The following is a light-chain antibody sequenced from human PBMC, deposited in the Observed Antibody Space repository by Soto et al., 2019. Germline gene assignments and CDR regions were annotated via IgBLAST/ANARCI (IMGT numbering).Light chain of an antibody. V-gene: IGKV1-5*01. CDR1: QSIRHY. J-gene: IGKJ1*01. CDR2: GAS. CDR3: QHQNSYSPT. Sequence: DIQMTQSPPTLSASVGDRVTITCRASQSIRHYLAWYQQMPGKAPKLLIYGASTLQSGVPSRFSGSGSGTEFTLTISSLQPVDFGTYFCQHQNSYSPTFGQGTEVDIK.